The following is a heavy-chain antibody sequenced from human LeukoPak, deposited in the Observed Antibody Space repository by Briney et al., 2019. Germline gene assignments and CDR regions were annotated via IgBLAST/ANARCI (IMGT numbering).Heavy chain of an antibody. CDR1: GFTFSDYW. V-gene: IGHV3-30*18. D-gene: IGHD2-2*01. Sequence: GGSLRLSCAASGFTFSDYWMNWVRQAPGKGLEWVAVISYDGSNKYYADSVKGRFTISRDNSKNTLYLQMNSLRAEDTAVYYCAKTYCSSTSCYHDYYYGMDVWGQGTTVTVSS. CDR3: AKTYCSSTSCYHDYYYGMDV. CDR2: ISYDGSNK. J-gene: IGHJ6*02.